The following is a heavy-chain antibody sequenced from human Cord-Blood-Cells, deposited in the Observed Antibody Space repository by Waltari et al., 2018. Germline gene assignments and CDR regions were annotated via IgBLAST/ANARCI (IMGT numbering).Heavy chain of an antibody. V-gene: IGHV3-53*02. CDR1: GFTVSSNY. CDR2: IYSGGSR. D-gene: IGHD6-6*01. CDR3: AREIAARLSGSWYFDL. J-gene: IGHJ2*01. Sequence: EVQLVETGGGLIQPGGSLRLSCAASGFTVSSNYMSWVRQAPGKGVGVGAVIYSGGSRYDADSVKGRFTISRDNSKNTLYLQMNSLRAEDTAVYYCAREIAARLSGSWYFDLWGRGTLVTVSS.